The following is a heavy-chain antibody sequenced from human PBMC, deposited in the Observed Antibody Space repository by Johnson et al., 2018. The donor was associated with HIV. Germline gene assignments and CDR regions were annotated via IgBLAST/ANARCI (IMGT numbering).Heavy chain of an antibody. Sequence: MLLVESGGGLAQPGWSLRLSCAASGITVSSNYMSWVRQAPGKGLEWVSVIFTVGDVYYADSVKGRFTISRDNSKNFLYLQMNSLRPEDTAVYYCARDGRGVVTRGSFDVWGQGTVVTVSS. CDR3: ARDGRGVVTRGSFDV. V-gene: IGHV3-66*02. CDR1: GITVSSNY. J-gene: IGHJ3*01. D-gene: IGHD3-10*02. CDR2: IFTVGDV.